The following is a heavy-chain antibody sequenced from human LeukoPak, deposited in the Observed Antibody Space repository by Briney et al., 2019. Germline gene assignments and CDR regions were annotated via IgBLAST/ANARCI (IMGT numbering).Heavy chain of an antibody. CDR2: TNPNSGGT. CDR1: GYTFTGYY. CDR3: ARVRVKAVAGTGLQA. Sequence: GASVKVSCKASGYTFTGYYMHWVQQAPGQGLEWMGWTNPNSGGTNYAQKFQGRVTMTRDTSISTAYMELSRLRSDDTAVYYCARVRVKAVAGTGLQAWGQGTLVTVSS. V-gene: IGHV1-2*02. D-gene: IGHD6-19*01. J-gene: IGHJ4*02.